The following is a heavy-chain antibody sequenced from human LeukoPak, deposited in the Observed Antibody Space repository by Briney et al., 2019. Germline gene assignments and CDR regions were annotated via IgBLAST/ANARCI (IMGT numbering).Heavy chain of an antibody. CDR1: GGSISTYY. J-gene: IGHJ4*02. CDR2: IYYSGNT. Sequence: SETLSLTCTVSGGSISTYYWSWIRQPPGKGLEWIGYIYYSGNTNYNPSLKSRVTISIDTSKKHFSLKLSSVTAADTAVYYCARGGDIVKSDYWGQGTLVTVSS. V-gene: IGHV4-59*01. D-gene: IGHD5-12*01. CDR3: ARGGDIVKSDY.